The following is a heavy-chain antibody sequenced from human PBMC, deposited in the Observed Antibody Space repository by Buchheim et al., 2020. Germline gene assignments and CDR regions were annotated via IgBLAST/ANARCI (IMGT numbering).Heavy chain of an antibody. D-gene: IGHD2-2*01. J-gene: IGHJ4*02. CDR2: INHSGST. Sequence: QVKLQQWGAGLLKPSETLSLTCAVYGGSFSGYYWSWIRQPPGKGLEWIGEINHSGSTNYNPSLKSRVTISVDTSKNQFSLKLSSVTAADTAVYYCARGAAGGSEIVVVPAARRTPFDYWGQGTL. CDR3: ARGAAGGSEIVVVPAARRTPFDY. V-gene: IGHV4-34*01. CDR1: GGSFSGYY.